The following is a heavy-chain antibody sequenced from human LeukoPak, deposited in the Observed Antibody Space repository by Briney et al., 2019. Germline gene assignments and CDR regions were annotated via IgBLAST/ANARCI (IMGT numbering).Heavy chain of an antibody. CDR2: ISGSGGST. J-gene: IGHJ4*02. V-gene: IGHV3-23*01. Sequence: GGSLRLSCAAAAFTFSNYGMSWVRQAPGKGLEWVSAISGSGGSTHYADSVKGRFTISRDTSKHTLYLQMNSLRAEDTAVYYCAREPKLLRSFDYWGQGTLVTVSS. CDR1: AFTFSNYG. D-gene: IGHD3-10*01. CDR3: AREPKLLRSFDY.